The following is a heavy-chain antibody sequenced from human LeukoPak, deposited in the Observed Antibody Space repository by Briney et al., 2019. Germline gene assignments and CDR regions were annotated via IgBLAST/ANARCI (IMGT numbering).Heavy chain of an antibody. D-gene: IGHD3-22*01. CDR1: GGSISSSSYY. Sequence: SETLSLTCTVSGGSISSSSYYWGWIRQPPGKGLEWIGSIYYSGSTYYNPSLKSRVTISVDTSKNQFSLKLSSVTAADTAVYYCARVLGHTYYYDSSGYLENFDYWGQGTLVTVSS. V-gene: IGHV4-39*07. J-gene: IGHJ4*02. CDR2: IYYSGST. CDR3: ARVLGHTYYYDSSGYLENFDY.